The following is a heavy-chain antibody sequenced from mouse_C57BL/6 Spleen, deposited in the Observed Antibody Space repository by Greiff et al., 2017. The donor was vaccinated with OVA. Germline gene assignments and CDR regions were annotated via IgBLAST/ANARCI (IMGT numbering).Heavy chain of an antibody. J-gene: IGHJ1*03. D-gene: IGHD1-1*01. CDR2: ISNVGGST. CDR1: GFTFSDYY. V-gene: IGHV5-12*01. Sequence: EVQVVESGGGLVQPGGSLKLSCAASGFTFSDYYMYWVRQTPEKRLDWVAYISNVGGSTYYPDTVKGRFTISRDNAKNTLYLQMSRLKSEDTAMYYCARHRIYYYGSSYWYFDVWGTGTTVTVSS. CDR3: ARHRIYYYGSSYWYFDV.